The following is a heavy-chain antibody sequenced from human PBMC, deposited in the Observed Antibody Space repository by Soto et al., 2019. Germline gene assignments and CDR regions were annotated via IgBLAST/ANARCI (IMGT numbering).Heavy chain of an antibody. V-gene: IGHV1-3*01. CDR3: ARGARNTGSPFDP. CDR2: INAGNGNT. J-gene: IGHJ5*02. CDR1: GYTFTSYA. D-gene: IGHD1-26*01. Sequence: VKVSCKASGYTFTSYAMHWVRQAPGQRLEWMGWINAGNGNTKYSQKFQGRVTITRDTSASTAYMELSSLRSEDTAVYYCARGARNTGSPFDPWGQGTLVTVSS.